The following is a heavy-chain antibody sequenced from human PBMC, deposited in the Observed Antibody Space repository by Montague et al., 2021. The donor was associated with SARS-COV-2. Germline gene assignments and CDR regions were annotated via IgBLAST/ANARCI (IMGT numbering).Heavy chain of an antibody. CDR3: ARRGRRWLQLSPPYYFDY. Sequence: SETLSLTCAVYGGSFSGSSWSWIRQPPGKGLEWIGEINHSGSTNYNPSLKSRVTISVDTSKNQFSLKLSSVTAADTAVYYCARRGRRWLQLSPPYYFDYWGQGTLVTVSS. V-gene: IGHV4-34*01. CDR1: GGSFSGSS. J-gene: IGHJ4*02. D-gene: IGHD5-24*01. CDR2: INHSGST.